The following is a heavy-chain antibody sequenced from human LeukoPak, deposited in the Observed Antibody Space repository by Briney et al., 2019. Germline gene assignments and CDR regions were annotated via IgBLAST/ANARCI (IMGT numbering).Heavy chain of an antibody. CDR1: GGSITNYY. CDR2: IYISGST. D-gene: IGHD6-19*01. J-gene: IGHJ4*02. V-gene: IGHV4-4*07. CDR3: ARSSDSSGWYGGGIFVY. Sequence: SETLSLTCTVSGGSITNYYWNWIRQPAGKGLEWIGRIYISGSTNYNPSLESRVTVSLDTSDNQFSLRLSSVTAADTAVYYCARSSDSSGWYGGGIFVYWGQGTLVTVSS.